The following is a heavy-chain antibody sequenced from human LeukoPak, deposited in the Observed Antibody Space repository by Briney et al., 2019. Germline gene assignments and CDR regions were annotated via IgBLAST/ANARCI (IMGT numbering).Heavy chain of an antibody. Sequence: ASVKVSCKASGGTFISYAISWVRQAPGQGLEWMGRIIPIFGIANYAQKFQGRVTITADKSTSTAYMELSSLRSEDTAVYYCARGTPPSRTGDGSWFDPWGQGTLVTVSS. D-gene: IGHD7-27*01. V-gene: IGHV1-69*04. J-gene: IGHJ5*02. CDR1: GGTFISYA. CDR3: ARGTPPSRTGDGSWFDP. CDR2: IIPIFGIA.